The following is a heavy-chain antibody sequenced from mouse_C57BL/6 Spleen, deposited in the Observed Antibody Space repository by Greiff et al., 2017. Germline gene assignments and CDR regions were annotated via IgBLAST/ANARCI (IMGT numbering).Heavy chain of an antibody. CDR1: GYSFTGYY. D-gene: IGHD4-1*01. J-gene: IGHJ2*01. V-gene: IGHV1-42*01. CDR2: INPSTGGT. Sequence: VQLKESGPELVKPGASVKISCKASGYSFTGYYMNWVKQSPEKSLEWIGEINPSTGGTTYNQKFTAKATLTVDKSSSTAYMQLKSLTSEDSAVYYCARWGTGKDYWGQGTTLTVSS. CDR3: ARWGTGKDY.